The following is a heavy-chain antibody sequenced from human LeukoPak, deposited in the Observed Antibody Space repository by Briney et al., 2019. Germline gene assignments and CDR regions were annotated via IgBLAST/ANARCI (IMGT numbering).Heavy chain of an antibody. V-gene: IGHV1-69*05. D-gene: IGHD3-22*01. CDR1: GGTFSSYA. CDR3: ARVAYDSSGYC. J-gene: IGHJ4*02. Sequence: SVKVSGKASGGTFSSYAISLVRQAAGQGVEWMGGIIPIFGTANYAQKFQGRVTITTDESTSTAYMELSSLRSEDTAVYYCARVAYDSSGYCWGQGTLVTVSS. CDR2: IIPIFGTA.